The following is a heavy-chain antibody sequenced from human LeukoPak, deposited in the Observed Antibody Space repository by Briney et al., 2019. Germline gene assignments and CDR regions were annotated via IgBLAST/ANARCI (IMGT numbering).Heavy chain of an antibody. V-gene: IGHV3-21*01. CDR1: GFTFSRYS. D-gene: IGHD6-19*01. CDR2: ISSSSSYI. J-gene: IGHJ5*02. Sequence: PGGSLRLSCAASGFTFSRYSMNWVRQAPGKGLEWVSSISSSSSYIYYADSVKGRFTISRDNAKNSLYLQMNSLRAEDTAVYYCAREPVAGTWFDPWGQGTLVTASS. CDR3: AREPVAGTWFDP.